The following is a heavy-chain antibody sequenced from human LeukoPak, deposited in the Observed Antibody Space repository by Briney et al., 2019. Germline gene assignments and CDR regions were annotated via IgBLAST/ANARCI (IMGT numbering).Heavy chain of an antibody. J-gene: IGHJ4*02. CDR2: IYYSGSI. V-gene: IGHV4-59*08. CDR1: GGSISSYY. CDR3: ARTSWLQSSYYFDY. Sequence: PSETLSLTCTVSGGSISSYYWSWIRQPPGKGLEWIGYIYYSGSINYNPSLKSRVTISVDTSKNQFSLKLSSVTAAGTAVYYCARTSWLQSSYYFDYWGQGTLVTVSS. D-gene: IGHD5-24*01.